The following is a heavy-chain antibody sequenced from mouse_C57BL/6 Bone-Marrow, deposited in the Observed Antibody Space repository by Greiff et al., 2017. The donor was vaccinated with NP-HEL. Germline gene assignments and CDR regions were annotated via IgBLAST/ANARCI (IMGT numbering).Heavy chain of an antibody. J-gene: IGHJ4*01. V-gene: IGHV5-16*01. CDR1: GFTFSDYY. CDR3: ARVPYADYYAMDY. D-gene: IGHD6-5*01. Sequence: EVKLVESEGGLVQPGRSMKLSCTASGFTFSDYYMAWVRQVPEKGLEWVANINYDGSSTYYLDSLKSRFIISRDNAKNILYLQMSSLKSEDTATYYCARVPYADYYAMDYWGQGTSVTVSS. CDR2: INYDGSST.